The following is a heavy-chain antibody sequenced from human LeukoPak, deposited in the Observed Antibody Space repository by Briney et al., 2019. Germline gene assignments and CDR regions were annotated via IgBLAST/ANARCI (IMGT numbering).Heavy chain of an antibody. CDR1: GYSFTSYW. V-gene: IGHV5-51*01. CDR3: ARLTQKTLYGDYAEGGYFQH. Sequence: GESLKISCKGSGYSFTSYWIGWVRQMPGKGLEWMGIIYPGDSDTRYSPSFQGQVTISADKSISTAYLQWSSLKASDTAMYYCARLTQKTLYGDYAEGGYFQHWGQGTLVTVSS. J-gene: IGHJ1*01. D-gene: IGHD4-17*01. CDR2: IYPGDSDT.